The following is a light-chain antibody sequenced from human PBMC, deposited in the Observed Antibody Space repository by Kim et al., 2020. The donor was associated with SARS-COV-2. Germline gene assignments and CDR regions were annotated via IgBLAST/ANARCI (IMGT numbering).Light chain of an antibody. V-gene: IGLV2-14*04. CDR2: DVS. Sequence: GQSITISCTGTSSDIGNYNFVSWSQQHPGKAPTLLIYDVSKRPSGVSDRFSGSKSGNTASLTISGLQAEDEADYYCSSHIGSSTWVFGGGTKLTVL. CDR3: SSHIGSSTWV. CDR1: SSDIGNYNF. J-gene: IGLJ3*02.